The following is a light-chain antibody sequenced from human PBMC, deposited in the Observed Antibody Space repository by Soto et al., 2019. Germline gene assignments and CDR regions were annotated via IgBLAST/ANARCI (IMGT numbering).Light chain of an antibody. Sequence: DIQMTQSPSSLSAAVGDRVTITCQASQDISNYLNWYQQKPGKAPKLLIYDASNLETGVPSRFSGSGSGTDFTFSISSLQLEDIATYYCQQYDTVPLTFGGGTKVDIK. CDR3: QQYDTVPLT. V-gene: IGKV1-33*01. CDR2: DAS. CDR1: QDISNY. J-gene: IGKJ4*01.